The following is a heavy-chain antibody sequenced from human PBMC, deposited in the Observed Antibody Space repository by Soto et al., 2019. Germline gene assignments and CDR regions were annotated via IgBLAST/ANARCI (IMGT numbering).Heavy chain of an antibody. CDR3: VPSSVSITRGWFGT. V-gene: IGHV3-23*01. CDR2: ISGSGGSA. Sequence: PGGSLRLSCAASGFTFSSYAMSWVRQAPGKGLEWVSAISGSGGSAYYADSVKGRFTISRDNSKNTLYLQMNSLRAEDTAVYYCVPSSVSITRGWFGTWGQETMVSVAS. J-gene: IGHJ5*02. CDR1: GFTFSSYA. D-gene: IGHD2-2*01.